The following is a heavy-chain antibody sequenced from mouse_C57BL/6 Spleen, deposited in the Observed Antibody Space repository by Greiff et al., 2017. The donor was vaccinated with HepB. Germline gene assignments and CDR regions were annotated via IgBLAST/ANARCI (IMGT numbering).Heavy chain of an antibody. V-gene: IGHV5-12*01. D-gene: IGHD1-1*01. CDR2: ISNGGGST. J-gene: IGHJ4*01. CDR3: ARPLYYYGSTYYYAMDY. Sequence: EVKLMESGGGLVQPGGSLKLSCAASGFTFSDYYMYWVRQTPEKRLEWVAYISNGGGSTYYPDTVKGRFTISRDNAKNTLYLQMSRLKSEDTAMYYCARPLYYYGSTYYYAMDYWGQGTSVTVSS. CDR1: GFTFSDYY.